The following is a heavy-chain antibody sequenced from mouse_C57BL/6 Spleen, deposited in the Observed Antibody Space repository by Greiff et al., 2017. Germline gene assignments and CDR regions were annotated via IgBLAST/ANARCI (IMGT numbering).Heavy chain of an antibody. CDR1: GYTFTDYE. Sequence: QVQLKESGAELVRPGASVTLSCKASGYTFTDYEMHWVEQTPVHGLEWIGAIDPESGGTAYNQKFKGKAILTADKSSSTDYMELRSLPSGGSAVYYCERENIEGWFAFWGQGTLVTVSA. J-gene: IGHJ3*01. CDR2: IDPESGGT. CDR3: ERENIEGWFAF. V-gene: IGHV1-15*01. D-gene: IGHD5-2*01.